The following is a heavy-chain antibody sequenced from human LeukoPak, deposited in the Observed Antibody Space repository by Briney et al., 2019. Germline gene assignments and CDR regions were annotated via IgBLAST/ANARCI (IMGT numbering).Heavy chain of an antibody. Sequence: ASVKVSCKASGGTFSSYAISWVRQAPGQGLEWMGGIIPIFGTANYAQKFQGRVTITADESTSTAYMELSSLRSEDTAVYYCGTRRRYCSSTSCPPYYYYGMDVWGQGTTVTVSS. CDR1: GGTFSSYA. CDR3: GTRRRYCSSTSCPPYYYYGMDV. CDR2: IIPIFGTA. V-gene: IGHV1-69*01. J-gene: IGHJ6*02. D-gene: IGHD2-2*01.